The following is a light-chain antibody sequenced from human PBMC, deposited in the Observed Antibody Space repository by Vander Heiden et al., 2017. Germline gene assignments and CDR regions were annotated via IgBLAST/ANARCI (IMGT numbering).Light chain of an antibody. Sequence: DIQMTQSPSSLSASVGDRVTITCRASQSISSYLNWYQQKPGKAPKLLIYAASSLQSGVPSRFSGSGSGTDFTLTMSSLHTEDFATYYCPQSYRAPESTFGPAAK. V-gene: IGKV1-39*01. CDR3: PQSYRAPEST. J-gene: IGKJ1*01. CDR2: AAS. CDR1: QSISSY.